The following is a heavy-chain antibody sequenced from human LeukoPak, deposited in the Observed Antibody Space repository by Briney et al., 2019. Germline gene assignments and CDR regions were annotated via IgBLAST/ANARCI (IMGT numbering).Heavy chain of an antibody. V-gene: IGHV1-18*01. D-gene: IGHD3-22*01. CDR1: GDTTKTNA. Sequence: ASVKVSCKASGDTTKTNALVWLRQAPGQSPEWMGWISAYNGNTNYAQKLQGRVTMTTDTSTSTAYMELRSLRSDDTAVYYCARDLGPIITMIVVAAPGIWGQGTMVTVSS. CDR3: ARDLGPIITMIVVAAPGI. CDR2: ISAYNGNT. J-gene: IGHJ3*02.